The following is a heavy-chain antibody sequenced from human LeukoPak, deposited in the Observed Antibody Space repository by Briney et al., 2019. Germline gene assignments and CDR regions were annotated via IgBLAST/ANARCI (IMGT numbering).Heavy chain of an antibody. Sequence: GGSLRLSCAASGFTFSSYAMHWVRQAPGKGLEWVAVISYDGSNKYYADSVKGRFTISRDNSKNTLYLQMNSLRAEDTAVYYCGGGAPPPGVYYYYYGMDVWGQGTTVTVSS. CDR1: GFTFSSYA. V-gene: IGHV3-30-3*01. J-gene: IGHJ6*02. D-gene: IGHD7-27*01. CDR3: GGGAPPPGVYYYYYGMDV. CDR2: ISYDGSNK.